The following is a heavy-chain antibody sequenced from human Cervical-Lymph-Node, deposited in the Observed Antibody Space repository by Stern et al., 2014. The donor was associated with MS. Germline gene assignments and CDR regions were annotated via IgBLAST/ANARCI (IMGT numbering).Heavy chain of an antibody. J-gene: IGHJ4*02. Sequence: QAQLMQSGPGLVKPSQTLSLTCTVSGGSVGSGSYDWSWIRQPAGQGLEWIGRIYTTGSTYYKPSLKRRVSISINTSHNQFSLNLTSVTAADTAVYYCARDKEDTNMAFRYFDNWGQGTLVTVSS. D-gene: IGHD5-18*01. CDR2: IYTTGST. CDR1: GGSVGSGSYD. V-gene: IGHV4-61*02. CDR3: ARDKEDTNMAFRYFDN.